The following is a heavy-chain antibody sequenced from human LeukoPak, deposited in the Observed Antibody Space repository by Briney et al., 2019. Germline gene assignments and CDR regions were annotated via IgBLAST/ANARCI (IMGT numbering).Heavy chain of an antibody. Sequence: GASVKVSCKASGYTFTSYDINWVRQATGQGLEWMGWMNPNSGNTGYAQKFQGRVTITRNTSISTAYMELSNLRSEDTAVYYCARGKRDYGDYAPGYYYMDVWGKGTTVTVSS. CDR2: MNPNSGNT. J-gene: IGHJ6*03. V-gene: IGHV1-8*03. CDR3: ARGKRDYGDYAPGYYYMDV. D-gene: IGHD4-17*01. CDR1: GYTFTSYD.